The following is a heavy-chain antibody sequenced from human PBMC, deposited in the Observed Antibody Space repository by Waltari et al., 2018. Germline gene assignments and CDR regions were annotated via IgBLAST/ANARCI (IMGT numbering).Heavy chain of an antibody. CDR1: GYSFTSYW. CDR2: MYPGDSET. J-gene: IGHJ6*02. D-gene: IGHD5-18*01. CDR3: ATTSPGLTAMVTYYYYGMDV. Sequence: EVQLVQSGAEVKKPGESLKISCKGSGYSFTSYWIGWVRQMPGKGLEWMGIMYPGDSETRYSPAFQGQVTISADKSISTAYLQWSSLKASDTAMYYCATTSPGLTAMVTYYYYGMDVWGQGTTVTVSS. V-gene: IGHV5-51*01.